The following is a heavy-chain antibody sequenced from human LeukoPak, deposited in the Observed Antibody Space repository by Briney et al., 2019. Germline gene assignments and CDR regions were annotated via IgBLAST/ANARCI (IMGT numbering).Heavy chain of an antibody. CDR2: IYHSGST. D-gene: IGHD3-9*01. CDR3: ARQYYDILTGYDLPLDYYYYMDV. J-gene: IGHJ6*03. V-gene: IGHV4-39*01. Sequence: PSETLSLTCTVSGGSISSSSYYWGWIRQPPGKGLEWIGSIYHSGSTYYNPSLKSRVTISVDTSKNQFSLKLSSVTATDTAVYYCARQYYDILTGYDLPLDYYYYMDVWGKGTTVTVSS. CDR1: GGSISSSSYY.